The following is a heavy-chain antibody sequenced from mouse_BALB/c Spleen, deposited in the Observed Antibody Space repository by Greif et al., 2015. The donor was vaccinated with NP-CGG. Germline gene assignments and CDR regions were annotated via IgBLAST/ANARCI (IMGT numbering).Heavy chain of an antibody. V-gene: IGHV1-7*01. D-gene: IGHD2-3*01. CDR1: GYTFTSYW. Sequence: VKLVESGAELAKPGASVKMSCKASGYTFTSYWMHWVKQRPGQGLEWIGYINPSTGYTEYNQKFRDKATLTADKSSSTAYMQLSSLTSEDSAVYYCARWEMDGYYYAMDYWGQGTSVTVSS. J-gene: IGHJ4*01. CDR2: INPSTGYT. CDR3: ARWEMDGYYYAMDY.